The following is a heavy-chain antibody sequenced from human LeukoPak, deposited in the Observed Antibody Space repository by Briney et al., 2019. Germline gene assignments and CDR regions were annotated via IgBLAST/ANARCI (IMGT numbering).Heavy chain of an antibody. D-gene: IGHD6-19*01. Sequence: GGSLRLSCAASGFTFDDCAMHWVRQATGKGLEWVSAIGTAGDTYYPGSVKGRFTISRENAKNSLYLQMNSLRAGDTAVYYCARGAAGLWADFDYWGQGTLVTVSS. V-gene: IGHV3-13*04. CDR2: IGTAGDT. CDR3: ARGAAGLWADFDY. J-gene: IGHJ4*02. CDR1: GFTFDDCA.